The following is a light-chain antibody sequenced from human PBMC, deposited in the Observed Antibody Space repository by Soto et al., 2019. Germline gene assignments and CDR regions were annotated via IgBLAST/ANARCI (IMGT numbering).Light chain of an antibody. V-gene: IGLV2-11*01. CDR2: DVS. Sequence: QSALTQPRSVSGSPGQSVTISCSGSCSDVGGYNFVSWYQQHPGKAPKLMIYDVSKRPSGVPGRFSGSKSGNTASLTISGLQAEDEADYYCCSNAGSYTWVFGGGTKLTVL. J-gene: IGLJ3*02. CDR3: CSNAGSYTWV. CDR1: CSDVGGYNF.